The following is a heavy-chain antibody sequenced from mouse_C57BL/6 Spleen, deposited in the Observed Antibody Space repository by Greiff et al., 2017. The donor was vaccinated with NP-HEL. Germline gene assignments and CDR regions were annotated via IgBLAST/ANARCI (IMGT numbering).Heavy chain of an antibody. CDR1: GYTFTSYW. CDR2: IDPSDSYT. V-gene: IGHV1-69*01. D-gene: IGHD2-2*01. CDR3: ARWLKGFDY. Sequence: QVQLQQSGAELVMPGASVKLSCKASGYTFTSYWMHWVKQRPGQGLEWIGEIDPSDSYTNYNQKFKGKSTLTVDKSSSTAYMQLSSLTSEDSAVYYCARWLKGFDYWGQGTTLTVSS. J-gene: IGHJ2*01.